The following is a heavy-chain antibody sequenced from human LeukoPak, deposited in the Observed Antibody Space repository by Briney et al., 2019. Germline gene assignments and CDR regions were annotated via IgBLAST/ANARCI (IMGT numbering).Heavy chain of an antibody. V-gene: IGHV3-30*02. CDR1: GFTFSSYG. CDR2: IRYDGSNK. Sequence: QTGGSLRLSCAASGFTFSSYGMHWVRQAPGKGLEWVAFIRYDGSNKYYADSVKGRFTISRDNSKNTLYLQTNSLRAEDTAVYYCARGNWFDPWGQGTLVTVSS. CDR3: ARGNWFDP. J-gene: IGHJ5*02.